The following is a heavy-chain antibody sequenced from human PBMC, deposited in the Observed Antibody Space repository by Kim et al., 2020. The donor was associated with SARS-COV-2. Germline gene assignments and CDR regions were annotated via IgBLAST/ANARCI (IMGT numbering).Heavy chain of an antibody. CDR1: GYTFTSYA. CDR2: INAGNGNT. Sequence: ASVKVSCKASGYTFTSYAMHWVRQAPGQRLEWMGWINAGNGNTKYSQKFQGRVTITRDTSASTAYMELSSLRPEDTAVYYCAIVDTAMVTPTFDYWGQGTLVTVSS. V-gene: IGHV1-3*01. J-gene: IGHJ4*02. CDR3: AIVDTAMVTPTFDY. D-gene: IGHD5-18*01.